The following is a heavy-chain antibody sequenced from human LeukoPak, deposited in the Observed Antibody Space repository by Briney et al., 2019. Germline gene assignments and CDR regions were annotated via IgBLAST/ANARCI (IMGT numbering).Heavy chain of an antibody. CDR2: ISGSGGST. CDR1: GFTFSTYG. D-gene: IGHD5-18*01. Sequence: GGSLRLSCAASGFTFSTYGMHWVRQAPGKGLEWVSDISGSGGSTYYADSVKGRFTISRDNSKNTLYLQMNSLRAEDTAVYYCAKRIQSAMATGYWGQGTLVTVSS. CDR3: AKRIQSAMATGY. V-gene: IGHV3-23*01. J-gene: IGHJ4*02.